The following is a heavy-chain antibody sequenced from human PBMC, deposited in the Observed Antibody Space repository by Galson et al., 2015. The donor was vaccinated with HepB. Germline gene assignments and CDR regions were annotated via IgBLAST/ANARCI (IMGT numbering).Heavy chain of an antibody. V-gene: IGHV1-46*01. J-gene: IGHJ3*02. CDR1: GYTFTSYY. CDR3: ASDPGIAVAGTDPTYSVGAFDI. D-gene: IGHD6-19*01. Sequence: SVKVSCKASGYTFTSYYMHWVRQAPGQGLEWMGIINPSGGSTSYAQKFQGRVTMTRDTSTSTVYMELSSLRSEDTAVYYCASDPGIAVAGTDPTYSVGAFDIWGQGTMVTVSS. CDR2: INPSGGST.